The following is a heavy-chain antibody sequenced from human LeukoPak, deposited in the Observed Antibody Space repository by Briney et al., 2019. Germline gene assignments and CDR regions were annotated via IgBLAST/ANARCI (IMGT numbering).Heavy chain of an antibody. Sequence: GGSLRLSCAASGFTFSSYSMNWVRQAPGKGLEWVSSISSSSSYIYYADSVKGRFTISRDNAKNSLYLQMNSLRAEDTAVYYCARVEARGYSYGNYYYYGMDVWGQGTTVTVSS. CDR2: ISSSSSYI. CDR3: ARVEARGYSYGNYYYYGMDV. CDR1: GFTFSSYS. V-gene: IGHV3-21*01. J-gene: IGHJ6*02. D-gene: IGHD5-18*01.